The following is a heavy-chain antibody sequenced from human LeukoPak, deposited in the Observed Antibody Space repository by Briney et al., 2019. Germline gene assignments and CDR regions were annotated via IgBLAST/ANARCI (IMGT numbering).Heavy chain of an antibody. CDR2: INAGNGNT. CDR1: GYTFTSYA. CDR3: ARDLVRPSCATDRCYTLAF. D-gene: IGHD2-15*01. J-gene: IGHJ4*02. V-gene: IGHV1-3*01. Sequence: ASVKVSCKASGYTFTSYAMHWVRQAPGQRLEWMGWINAGNGNTKYSQKFQGRVTITRDTSASTAYMELSSLRSEDTVVYYCARDLVRPSCATDRCYTLAFWGQGTQITVSS.